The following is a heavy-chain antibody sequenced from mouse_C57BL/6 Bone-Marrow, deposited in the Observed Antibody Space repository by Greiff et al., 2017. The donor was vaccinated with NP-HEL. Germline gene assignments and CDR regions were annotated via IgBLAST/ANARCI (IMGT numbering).Heavy chain of an antibody. Sequence: EVQLQQSGPVLVKPGASVKMSCKASGYTFTDYYMNWVKQSHGKSLEWIGVINPYNGGTSYNQKFKGKATLTVDKSSSTAYMELNSLTSEDSAVYYCARYEGNYGPWFAYWGQGTLVTVSA. V-gene: IGHV1-19*01. D-gene: IGHD1-1*02. CDR2: INPYNGGT. J-gene: IGHJ3*01. CDR1: GYTFTDYY. CDR3: ARYEGNYGPWFAY.